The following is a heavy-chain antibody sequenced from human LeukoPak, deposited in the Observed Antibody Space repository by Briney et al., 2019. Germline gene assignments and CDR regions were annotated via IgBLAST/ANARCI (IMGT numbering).Heavy chain of an antibody. J-gene: IGHJ6*03. Sequence: ASVKVSCKASGYTFTGYYMHWVRQAPGQGLEWMGWISAYNGNTNYAQKLQGRVTMTTDTSTSTAYMELRSLRSDDTAVYYCARAPEYYDILTGYYPGRFYYYYYYMDVWGKGTTVTISS. CDR1: GYTFTGYY. V-gene: IGHV1-18*04. CDR3: ARAPEYYDILTGYYPGRFYYYYYYMDV. CDR2: ISAYNGNT. D-gene: IGHD3-9*01.